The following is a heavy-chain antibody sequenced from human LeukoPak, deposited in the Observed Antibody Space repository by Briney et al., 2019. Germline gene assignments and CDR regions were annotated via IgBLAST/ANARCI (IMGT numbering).Heavy chain of an antibody. CDR1: GFTFSSYA. V-gene: IGHV3-23*01. D-gene: IGHD6-13*01. CDR2: IGGSGGTSGDST. CDR3: AKHRSGIAASGSNY. Sequence: PGGSLRLSCAASGFTFSSYAMSWVRQAPGKGPEWVSVSGIGGSGGTSGDSTYYTDSVKGRFTISRDDSNNTLYLQMNNLRVEDTAVYYCAKHRSGIAASGSNYWGQGTLVSVSS. J-gene: IGHJ4*02.